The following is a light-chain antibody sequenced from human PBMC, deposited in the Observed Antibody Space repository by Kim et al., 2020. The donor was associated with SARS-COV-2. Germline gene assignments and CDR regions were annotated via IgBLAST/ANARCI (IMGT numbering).Light chain of an antibody. V-gene: IGKV3-20*01. Sequence: SPGERATLPGRASQSVSSSYLAWYQQKPGQAPRLLIYGASSRATGIPDRFSGSGSGTDFTLTISRLEPEDFAVYYCQQYGSSPMYTFGQGTKLEI. CDR2: GAS. J-gene: IGKJ2*01. CDR3: QQYGSSPMYT. CDR1: QSVSSSY.